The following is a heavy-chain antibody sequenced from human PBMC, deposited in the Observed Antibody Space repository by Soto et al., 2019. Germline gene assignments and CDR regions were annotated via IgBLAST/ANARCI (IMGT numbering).Heavy chain of an antibody. J-gene: IGHJ4*02. CDR2: INHSGST. CDR3: ARESWELLCFDY. D-gene: IGHD1-26*01. CDR1: GGSFSGYY. V-gene: IGHV4-34*01. Sequence: SETLSLTCAVYGGSFSGYYWTWIRQPPGTGLEWIGEINHSGSTNYNPSLKSRVTISVDTSKNQFSLKLSSVTAADTAVYYCARESWELLCFDYWGQGTLVTVSS.